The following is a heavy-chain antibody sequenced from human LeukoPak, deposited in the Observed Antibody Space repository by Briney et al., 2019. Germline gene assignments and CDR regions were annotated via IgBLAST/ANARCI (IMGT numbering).Heavy chain of an antibody. J-gene: IGHJ4*02. CDR2: INHSGYT. Sequence: PSETLSLTCAASGVSFNDYYWSWLRQPPGKGLEWIGEINHSGYTNDSPSLKSRVTISIDTSRKQFSLNLRSVTVADTAVYYCTRMTTGHDYWGQGTLVTVSS. V-gene: IGHV4-34*01. D-gene: IGHD4-17*01. CDR1: GVSFNDYY. CDR3: TRMTTGHDY.